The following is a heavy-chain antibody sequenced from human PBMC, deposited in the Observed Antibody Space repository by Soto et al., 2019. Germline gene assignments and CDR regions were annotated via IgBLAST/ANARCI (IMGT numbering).Heavy chain of an antibody. CDR2: MFAGGTT. V-gene: IGHV3-66*01. D-gene: IGHD3-10*01. J-gene: IGHJ1*01. Sequence: EVQLVESGGSLVQPGGSLRLSCAASDFTVSNNYMTWVRQAPGKGLEWVSIMFAGGTTYYADFVEGRFTISRDNSQNTLYLHMNSLRAEDTAVYYCASLPVRGAAINWGQGTLVTVSS. CDR3: ASLPVRGAAIN. CDR1: DFTVSNNY.